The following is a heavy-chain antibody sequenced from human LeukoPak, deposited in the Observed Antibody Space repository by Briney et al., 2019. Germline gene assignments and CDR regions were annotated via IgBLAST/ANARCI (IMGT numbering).Heavy chain of an antibody. V-gene: IGHV1-8*01. D-gene: IGHD2-21*02. J-gene: IGHJ6*02. Sequence: ASVKVSYKASGYTFTSYDINWVRQATRQGLEWMGWMNPNSGNKGYAQKSQRRVTMTRNTSVSTAYIELSSLRAEDTAVYYCARFHCRGGGDCYPSLVFCGMVVWGQGTTVTVSS. CDR1: GYTFTSYD. CDR3: ARFHCRGGGDCYPSLVFCGMVV. CDR2: MNPNSGNK.